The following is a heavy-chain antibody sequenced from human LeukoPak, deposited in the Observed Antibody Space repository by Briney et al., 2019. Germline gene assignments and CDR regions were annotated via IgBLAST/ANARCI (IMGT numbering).Heavy chain of an antibody. CDR2: VNDSGGST. CDR3: ATGMDNYDGSGYYSYFQH. J-gene: IGHJ1*01. V-gene: IGHV3-23*01. D-gene: IGHD3-22*01. Sequence: GGSLRLSCAASGSTFSNYGMSWVRQAPGKGLEWVSAVNDSGGSTYYADSVKGRFTISRDNSKNTLYLQINSLRAEDTAIYYCATGMDNYDGSGYYSYFQHWGQGTLVTVSS. CDR1: GSTFSNYG.